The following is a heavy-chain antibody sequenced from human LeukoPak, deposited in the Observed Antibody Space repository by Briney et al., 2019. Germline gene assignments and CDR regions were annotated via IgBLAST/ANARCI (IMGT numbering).Heavy chain of an antibody. CDR2: INHSGST. CDR3: ATYLYYFDY. CDR1: GGSFSGYY. Sequence: PSETLSLTCAVYGGSFSGYYWSWIRQPPGKGLEWIGEINHSGSTNYNPSLKSRVTISVDTSKNQFSLKLSSVTAADTAVYYCATYLYYFDYWGQGTLVTVSS. V-gene: IGHV4-34*01. J-gene: IGHJ4*02.